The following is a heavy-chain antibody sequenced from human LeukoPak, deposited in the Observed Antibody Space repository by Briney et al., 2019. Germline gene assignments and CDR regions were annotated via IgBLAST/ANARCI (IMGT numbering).Heavy chain of an antibody. CDR2: IYADGTT. V-gene: IGHV3-66*02. J-gene: IGHJ5*02. CDR1: GFTVSNDY. D-gene: IGHD7-27*01. Sequence: GGSLRLSCAASGFTVSNDYMAWVRQDPGKGLEWVSLIYADGTTFYTDSVKGRFTMSRDNFKNTLYLQMNSLRPEDTALYYCARDRAGAQNWVASDPGGQGTLVTVSS. CDR3: ARDRAGAQNWVASDP.